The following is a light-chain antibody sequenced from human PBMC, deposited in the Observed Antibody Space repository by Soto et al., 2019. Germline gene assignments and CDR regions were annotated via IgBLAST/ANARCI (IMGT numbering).Light chain of an antibody. CDR1: QGIATS. V-gene: IGKV1D-12*01. CDR2: GAS. CDR3: QQANTFPST. J-gene: IGKJ5*01. Sequence: DIQMTQSPSSVSASVGDRVTVTCRASQGIATSLAWYQQKPGRAPKLLVYGASILQSGVPSRFSATGSGTDFTLTITSLQPEDFATYYCQQANTFPSTFGQGTRLEIK.